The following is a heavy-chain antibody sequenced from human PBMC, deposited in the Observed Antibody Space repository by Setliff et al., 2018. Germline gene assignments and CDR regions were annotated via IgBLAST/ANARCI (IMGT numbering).Heavy chain of an antibody. D-gene: IGHD3-10*01. CDR3: ARGTVRGVSIDY. V-gene: IGHV1-2*02. Sequence: ASVKVSCKASGYTFIGYYMHWVRQAPGQGLEWMGWINPNSGGTNYAQKFQGRVTMTRDTSISTAYMELSRLRSDDTAVYYCARGTVRGVSIDYWGQGTLVTVSS. J-gene: IGHJ4*02. CDR1: GYTFIGYY. CDR2: INPNSGGT.